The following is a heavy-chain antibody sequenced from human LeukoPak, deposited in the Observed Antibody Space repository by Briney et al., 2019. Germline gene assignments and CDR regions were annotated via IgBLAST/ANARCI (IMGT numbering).Heavy chain of an antibody. D-gene: IGHD3-10*01. CDR2: ISYDGSNK. CDR3: ARDETGDDY. J-gene: IGHJ4*02. Sequence: GGSLRLSCAASGFTFSSYSMNWVRQAPGKGLEWVAVISYDGSNKYYADSVKGRFTISRDNSKNTLYLQMNSLRAEDTAVYYCARDETGDDYWGQGTLVTVSS. V-gene: IGHV3-30*03. CDR1: GFTFSSYS.